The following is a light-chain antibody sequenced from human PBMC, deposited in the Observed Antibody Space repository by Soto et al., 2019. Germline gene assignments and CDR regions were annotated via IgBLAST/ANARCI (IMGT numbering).Light chain of an antibody. CDR3: ATWDDSLSGVV. CDR2: RNN. Sequence: QSVLTQPPSVSGAPGQRVTISCTGSSSNIGAGYDVHWYQQLPGTAPKVLLYRNNQRPSGVPDRFSGSKSGTSASLAISGLRSEDEADYYCATWDDSLSGVVFGGGTKVTVL. CDR1: SSNIGAGYD. J-gene: IGLJ2*01. V-gene: IGLV1-40*01.